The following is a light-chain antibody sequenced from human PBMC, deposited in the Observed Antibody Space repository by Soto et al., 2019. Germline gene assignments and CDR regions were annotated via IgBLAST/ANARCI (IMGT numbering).Light chain of an antibody. CDR2: RNN. J-gene: IGLJ2*01. V-gene: IGLV1-44*01. Sequence: QSVLTQPPSASGTPGQRVTVSCSGSSSNIGTNTVSWYQQLPGTAPKLLISRNNQRPSGVPDRFSGSKSGTSASLAISGLQSEDEADYYCAAWDDSLNGPVFGGGTKLTVL. CDR1: SSNIGTNT. CDR3: AAWDDSLNGPV.